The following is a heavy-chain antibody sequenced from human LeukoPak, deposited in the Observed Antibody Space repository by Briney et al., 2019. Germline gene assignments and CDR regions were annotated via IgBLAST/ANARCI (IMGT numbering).Heavy chain of an antibody. CDR1: GYTFPNYH. J-gene: IGHJ4*02. D-gene: IGHD3-22*01. V-gene: IGHV1-46*01. CDR2: INHNGGSA. Sequence: GSSVKVSCKASGYTFPNYHIHWVRQAPGQGLEWLGIINHNGGSASYAQRFQGRVTMTRDTYTTTVYMELTSLRSEETAVYYCARDYYYDSSGYYTYYFDYWGQGTQVTVSS. CDR3: ARDYYYDSSGYYTYYFDY.